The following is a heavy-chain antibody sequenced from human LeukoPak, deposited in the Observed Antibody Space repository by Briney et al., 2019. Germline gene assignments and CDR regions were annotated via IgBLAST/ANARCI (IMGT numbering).Heavy chain of an antibody. CDR3: ARDPLEGSWYFDL. CDR2: ISSTSTYI. J-gene: IGHJ2*01. V-gene: IGHV3-21*01. D-gene: IGHD5-24*01. CDR1: GFTFSSYS. Sequence: GGSLRLSCAASGFTFSSYSVNWVRQAPGKGLEWVSFISSTSTYIYYADSVKGRFTISRDSAKNSLFLQMNSLRAEDTAVYYCARDPLEGSWYFDLWGRGTLVTVSS.